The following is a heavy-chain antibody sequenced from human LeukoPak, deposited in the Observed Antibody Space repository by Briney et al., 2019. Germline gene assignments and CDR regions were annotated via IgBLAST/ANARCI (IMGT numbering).Heavy chain of an antibody. V-gene: IGHV3-7*01. Sequence: PGGSLRLSCEASGFTFTKFWMSWVRQAPGKGLEWVANIQEDGKKENYVDSVRGRFTISRDNAKNSIYLQMNSLRVEDTAVYYCAKDIVGGFDYWGQGTLVTVSS. J-gene: IGHJ4*02. CDR3: AKDIVGGFDY. CDR1: GFTFTKFW. D-gene: IGHD2-15*01. CDR2: IQEDGKKE.